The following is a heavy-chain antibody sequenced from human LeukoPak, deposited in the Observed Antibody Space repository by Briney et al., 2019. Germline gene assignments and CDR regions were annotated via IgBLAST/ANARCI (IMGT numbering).Heavy chain of an antibody. CDR1: GFTFSSYG. J-gene: IGHJ4*02. V-gene: IGHV3-15*01. D-gene: IGHD3-9*01. CDR2: IKSKTDGGTT. Sequence: GGSLRLSCAASGFTFSSYGMSWVRQAPGKGLEWVGRIKSKTDGGTTEYAAPVKGRFTISRDDSKNILYLQMNSLKTEDTAVYYCTTAPAGDFDFDYWGQGTLVTVSS. CDR3: TTAPAGDFDFDY.